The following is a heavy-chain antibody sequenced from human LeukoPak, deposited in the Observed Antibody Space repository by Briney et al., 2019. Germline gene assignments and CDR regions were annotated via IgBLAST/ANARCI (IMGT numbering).Heavy chain of an antibody. CDR2: IWYDGSNK. J-gene: IGHJ4*02. V-gene: IGHV3-33*06. CDR3: AKDQARNYYDSSGFDY. D-gene: IGHD3-22*01. CDR1: GFTFSSYG. Sequence: GGSLRLSCAESGFTFSSYGMHWVRQAPGKGLEWVAVIWYDGSNKYYADSVKGRFNISRDNSKNTLYLQMNSLSAEDTAVYYCAKDQARNYYDSSGFDYWGQGTLVTVSS.